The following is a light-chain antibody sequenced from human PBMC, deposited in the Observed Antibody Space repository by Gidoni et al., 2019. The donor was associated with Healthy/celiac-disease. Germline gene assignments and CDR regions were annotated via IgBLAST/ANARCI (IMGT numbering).Light chain of an antibody. CDR2: AAS. J-gene: IGKJ3*01. Sequence: DIQMTQSPSSLSASVGDRVTITCRASQSICSYLNWYQQKPGKAPKLLIYAASSLESGVPSSFSGSGSGTDFTLTISSLQPEDFATYYCQQSSSTPRTFGPXTKVDIK. CDR3: QQSSSTPRT. CDR1: QSICSY. V-gene: IGKV1-39*01.